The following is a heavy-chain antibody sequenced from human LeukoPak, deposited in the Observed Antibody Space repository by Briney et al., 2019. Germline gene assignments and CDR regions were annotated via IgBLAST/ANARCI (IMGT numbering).Heavy chain of an antibody. CDR2: IYYSGST. J-gene: IGHJ3*02. CDR1: GGSISSYY. V-gene: IGHV4-59*08. Sequence: SETLSLTCTVSGGSISSYYWSWIRQPPGRGLEWIGCIYYSGSTNYNPSLKSRVTISVDTSKNQFSLKLSSVTAADTAVYYCARLRWERLGAFDIWGQGTMVTVSS. D-gene: IGHD1-26*01. CDR3: ARLRWERLGAFDI.